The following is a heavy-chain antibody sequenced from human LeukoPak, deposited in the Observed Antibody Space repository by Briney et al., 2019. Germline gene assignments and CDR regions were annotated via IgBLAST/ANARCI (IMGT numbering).Heavy chain of an antibody. V-gene: IGHV1-69*13. Sequence: SVKVSCKASGGTFSSYAISWVRQAPGQGLERMGGIIPIFGTANYAQKFQGRVTITADESTSTAYMELSSLRSEDTAVYYCARGRYTSGWRRDLYYFDYWGQGTLVTVSS. CDR1: GGTFSSYA. J-gene: IGHJ4*02. D-gene: IGHD6-19*01. CDR3: ARGRYTSGWRRDLYYFDY. CDR2: IIPIFGTA.